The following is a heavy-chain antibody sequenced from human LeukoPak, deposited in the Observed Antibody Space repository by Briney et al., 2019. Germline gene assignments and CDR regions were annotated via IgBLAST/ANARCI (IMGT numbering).Heavy chain of an antibody. CDR1: GFTISSYA. V-gene: IGHV3-23*01. CDR2: IDIGGGST. J-gene: IGHJ4*02. Sequence: GGSLRLSCAASGFTISSYAMSWVRQAPGMGLQLVSAIDIGGGSTYSADSVKGRFTISRDNSKNTLYLQMDSLRAEDTAVYFCAKDYRGSFTDWGQGTLVTVSS. CDR3: AKDYRGSFTD. D-gene: IGHD1-26*01.